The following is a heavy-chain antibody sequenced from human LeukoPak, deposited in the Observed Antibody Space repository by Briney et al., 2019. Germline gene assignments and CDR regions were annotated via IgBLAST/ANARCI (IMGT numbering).Heavy chain of an antibody. Sequence: GASVKVSCKASGYTFTGYYMHWVRQAPGQGLEWMGWINPNSGGTNYAQKFQGRVTMTRDTSISTAYMELSRLRSDDTAVYYCASSSVVSGYCSGGSCYPPPYYFDYWGQGTLVTVSS. V-gene: IGHV1-2*02. D-gene: IGHD2-15*01. CDR1: GYTFTGYY. J-gene: IGHJ4*02. CDR2: INPNSGGT. CDR3: ASSSVVSGYCSGGSCYPPPYYFDY.